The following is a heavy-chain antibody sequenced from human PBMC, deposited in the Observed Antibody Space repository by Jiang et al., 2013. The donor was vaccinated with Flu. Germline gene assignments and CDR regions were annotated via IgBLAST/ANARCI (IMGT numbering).Heavy chain of an antibody. CDR1: GYTFTGYY. J-gene: IGHJ5*02. CDR2: INPNSGGT. V-gene: IGHV1-2*04. Sequence: GAEVKKPGASVKVSCKASGYTFTGYYMHWVRQAPGQGLEWMGWINPNSGGTNYAQKFQGWVTMTRDTSISTAYMELSRLRSDDTAVYYCARERYNWNALNNWFDPWGQGTLVTVSS. CDR3: ARERYNWNALNNWFDP. D-gene: IGHD1-1*01.